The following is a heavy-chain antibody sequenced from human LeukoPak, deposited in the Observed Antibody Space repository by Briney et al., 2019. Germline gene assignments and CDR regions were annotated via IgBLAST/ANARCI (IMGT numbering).Heavy chain of an antibody. CDR3: ARDRGKDYFGD. CDR1: GFTVSSNY. Sequence: GGSLRLSCTASGFTVSSNYMSWVRQAPGKGLEWVSVIRSDGSTNHADSVKGRFTISRDNSKNTVYLQMNSLRAEDTALYYCARDRGKDYFGDWGQGTQVTVSS. CDR2: IRSDGST. J-gene: IGHJ4*02. D-gene: IGHD4-23*01. V-gene: IGHV3-53*01.